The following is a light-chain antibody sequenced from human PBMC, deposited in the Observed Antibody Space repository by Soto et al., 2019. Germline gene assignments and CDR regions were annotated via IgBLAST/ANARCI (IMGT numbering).Light chain of an antibody. CDR1: SSDVGGYNY. CDR3: SSYTSSSTDVV. V-gene: IGLV2-14*01. Sequence: QSALTQPASVSGSHGQSITISCTGTSSDVGGYNYVSWYQQHPGKAPKLMIYEVSNRPSGVSNRFSGSKSGNTASLTISGLQAEDEADYYCSSYTSSSTDVVFGGGTKLTVL. CDR2: EVS. J-gene: IGLJ2*01.